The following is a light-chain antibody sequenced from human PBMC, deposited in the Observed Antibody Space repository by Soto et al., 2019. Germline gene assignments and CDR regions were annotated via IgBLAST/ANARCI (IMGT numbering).Light chain of an antibody. Sequence: VLTQSPGTLSLSPWERAILSCRASQSVTISYLAWFQQKPGQAPRLLIYGARSRATGTPDRFSGSGSGTDFTLTISRLEPEDFAVYYCHHYGNSPKTFGQGTKVDIK. CDR1: QSVTISY. CDR2: GAR. CDR3: HHYGNSPKT. J-gene: IGKJ1*01. V-gene: IGKV3-20*01.